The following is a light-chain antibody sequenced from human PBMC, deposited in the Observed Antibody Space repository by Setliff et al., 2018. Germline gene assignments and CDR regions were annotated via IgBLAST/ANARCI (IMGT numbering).Light chain of an antibody. CDR2: EVT. CDR3: CSYGGNYDV. CDR1: NSDVGTYDL. Sequence: QSALTQPAFVSGSPGQSVTISCTGTNSDVGTYDLVSWYQQHPGEAPELIIYEVTKRTPGVSSRLSGSKSDNTASLTISGLQAEDEADYYCCSYGGNYDVFGTGTKVTVL. J-gene: IGLJ1*01. V-gene: IGLV2-23*02.